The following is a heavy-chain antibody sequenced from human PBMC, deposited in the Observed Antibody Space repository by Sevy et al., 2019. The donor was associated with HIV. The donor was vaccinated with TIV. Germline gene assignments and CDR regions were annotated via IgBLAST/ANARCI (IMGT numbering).Heavy chain of an antibody. D-gene: IGHD3-10*01. V-gene: IGHV1-46*01. Sequence: APVKVSCKASGYSISDYYMHWVRQAPGQGLEWMGIINPRGDTTKYAQKFQGRVTMTRDTSTSTVYMDLSSLRSEDTAVYYCARGGYYYASGTYSYSYYYMGVWGKGTTVTVSS. J-gene: IGHJ6*03. CDR1: GYSISDYY. CDR3: ARGGYYYASGTYSYSYYYMGV. CDR2: INPRGDTT.